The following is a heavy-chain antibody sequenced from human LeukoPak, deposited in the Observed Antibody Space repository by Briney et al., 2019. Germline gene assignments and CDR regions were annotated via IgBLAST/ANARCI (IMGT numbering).Heavy chain of an antibody. CDR3: ARDANWASDY. CDR1: GLTFKDHW. V-gene: IGHV3-7*01. CDR2: MKQDGSEQ. J-gene: IGHJ4*02. D-gene: IGHD7-27*01. Sequence: SGGSLGLSCVGSGLTFKDHWMVWVRQAPGKGLEWVANMKQDGSEQYYGDSVRGRFTISRDNAKNSLYLQMTSLRAADTAVYYCARDANWASDYWGQGTLVTVSS.